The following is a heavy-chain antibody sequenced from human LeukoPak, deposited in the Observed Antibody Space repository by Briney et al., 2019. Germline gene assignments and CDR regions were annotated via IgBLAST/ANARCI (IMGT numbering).Heavy chain of an antibody. CDR3: AKEKSRGALDY. Sequence: PGGSLRLSCAASGFTFSSYSMNWVRQAPGKGLEWVSYISSSSSTIYYADSVKGRFTISRDNSKNTLYLQMNSLRAEDTAVYYCAKEKSRGALDYWGQGTLVTVSS. CDR1: GFTFSSYS. D-gene: IGHD3-10*01. CDR2: ISSSSSTI. J-gene: IGHJ4*02. V-gene: IGHV3-48*01.